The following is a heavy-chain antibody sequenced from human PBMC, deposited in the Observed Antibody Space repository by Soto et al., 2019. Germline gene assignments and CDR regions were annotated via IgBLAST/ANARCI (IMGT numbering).Heavy chain of an antibody. D-gene: IGHD3-10*01. Sequence: EVQLVESGGGLIQPGGSLRLSCAVSGFTVSNNYMSWVRQAPGKGLEGVSVIYSGGYTAYGDSVKGRFTISRDNSLYLKQNSLGAHDPAVYYCAAQPGGGGYWGQGTLVTVSS. J-gene: IGHJ4*02. CDR1: GFTVSNNY. CDR3: AAQPGGGGY. V-gene: IGHV3-53*01. CDR2: IYSGGYT.